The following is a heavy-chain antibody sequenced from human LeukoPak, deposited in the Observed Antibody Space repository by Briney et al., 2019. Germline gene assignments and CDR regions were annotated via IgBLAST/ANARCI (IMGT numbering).Heavy chain of an antibody. CDR2: ISGGGST. V-gene: IGHV3-23*01. Sequence: QPGGSLRLSCAASGFTFSSYAMSWVRQAPGKGLEWVSAISGGGSTYYADSVKGRFTISRDNSKNTLYLQMNSLRAEDTAVYYCAKDMTPRFFDYWGQGTLVTVSS. CDR1: GFTFSSYA. J-gene: IGHJ4*02. CDR3: AKDMTPRFFDY. D-gene: IGHD3-16*01.